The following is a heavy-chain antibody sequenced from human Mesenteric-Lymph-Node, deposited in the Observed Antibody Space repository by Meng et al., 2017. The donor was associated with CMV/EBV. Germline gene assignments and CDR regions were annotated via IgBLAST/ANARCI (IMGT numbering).Heavy chain of an antibody. D-gene: IGHD3-9*01. CDR2: INPSVGTT. Sequence: SRYTFTSYDINWVRQATGQGLEWMGMINPSVGTTKYAQKFEGRVTMIRDTSTSTVSLEVSSLRSGDTAVYYCARGPLTGWLFDPLDSWGQGTLVTVSS. J-gene: IGHJ4*02. V-gene: IGHV1-46*01. CDR1: RYTFTSYD. CDR3: ARGPLTGWLFDPLDS.